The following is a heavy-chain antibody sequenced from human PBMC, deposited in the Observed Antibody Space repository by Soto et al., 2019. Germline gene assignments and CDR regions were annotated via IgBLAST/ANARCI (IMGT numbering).Heavy chain of an antibody. CDR1: GYTFSSYA. D-gene: IGHD2-2*01. J-gene: IGHJ6*02. CDR2: ISYDGGNK. CDR3: AKDLVVFVISYYGLDV. V-gene: IGHV3-30*18. Sequence: QVQLVESGGGVVQPGRSLRLSCSASGYTFSSYAMHWVRQAPGKGLEWVAAISYDGGNKYYADFLMGRFTISRDNSKTTLYMQMISLSAEDTAVYYCAKDLVVFVISYYGLDVWGPGTTVTVSS.